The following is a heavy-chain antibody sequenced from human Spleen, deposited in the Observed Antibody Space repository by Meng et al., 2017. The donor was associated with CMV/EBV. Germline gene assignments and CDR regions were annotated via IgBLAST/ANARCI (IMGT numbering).Heavy chain of an antibody. CDR3: LLDYPSNPTSFDY. Sequence: ASVKVSCKASGYTFTSYYMHWVRQAPGQGLEWMGIINPSGGNTNYAQKFQGRVTMTRDTSTSTVYMELSSLRSDDTAVYYCLLDYPSNPTSFDYWGQGTLVTVSS. CDR1: GYTFTSYY. J-gene: IGHJ4*02. CDR2: INPSGGNT. D-gene: IGHD3-10*01. V-gene: IGHV1-46*01.